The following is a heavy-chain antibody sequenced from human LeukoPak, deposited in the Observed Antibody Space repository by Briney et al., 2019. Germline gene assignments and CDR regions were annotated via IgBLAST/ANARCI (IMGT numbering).Heavy chain of an antibody. CDR3: ARDASDYYDSSGHAFDI. CDR1: GFTVSSNY. J-gene: IGHJ3*02. V-gene: IGHV3-53*01. D-gene: IGHD3-22*01. CDR2: IYSGGST. Sequence: GGSLRLSCAASGFTVSSNYMSWVRQAPGKGLEWVSVIYSGGSTYYADSVKGRFTISRDNSKNTLHLQMNSLRAEDTAVYYCARDASDYYDSSGHAFDIWGQGTMVTVSS.